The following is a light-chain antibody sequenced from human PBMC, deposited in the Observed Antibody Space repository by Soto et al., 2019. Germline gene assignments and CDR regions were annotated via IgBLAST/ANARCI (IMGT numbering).Light chain of an antibody. CDR1: SSDVGGYNY. Sequence: QSVLTQPPSASGSPGQSVTISCTGTSSDVGGYNYVSWYQQHPGKAPKLMIFEVSKRPSGVPDRFSGSKSGNTASLTVSGLQADDEADYYCSSYAGNNNKMVFGGGTKLTVL. J-gene: IGLJ2*01. V-gene: IGLV2-8*01. CDR2: EVS. CDR3: SSYAGNNNKMV.